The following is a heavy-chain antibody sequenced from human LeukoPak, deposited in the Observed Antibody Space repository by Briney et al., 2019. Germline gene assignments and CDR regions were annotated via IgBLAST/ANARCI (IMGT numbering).Heavy chain of an antibody. CDR2: INPNSGGT. CDR3: ARSPDILTGENFDY. J-gene: IGHJ4*02. CDR1: GYTFTDYY. D-gene: IGHD3-9*01. V-gene: IGHV1-2*02. Sequence: ASLKVSCKASGYTFTDYYMHWVRQAPGQELEWMGWINPNSGGTNYAQKFYARVTMTRDTSISTAYMELSRLRSDDTAVFYCARSPDILTGENFDYWGQGTLVTVSS.